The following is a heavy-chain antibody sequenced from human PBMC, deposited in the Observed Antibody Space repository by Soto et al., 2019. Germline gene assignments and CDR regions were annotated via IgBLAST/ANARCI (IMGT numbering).Heavy chain of an antibody. V-gene: IGHV3-49*04. Sequence: GALRLCCTASGFTFGDYAMSWVRQAPGKGLEWVGFIRSKAYGGTTEYAASVKGRFTISRDDSKSIAYLQMNSLKTEDTAVYYCTRKPGYSSGWYDYWGQGTLGTSPQ. CDR1: GFTFGDYA. CDR3: TRKPGYSSGWYDY. D-gene: IGHD6-19*01. J-gene: IGHJ4*02. CDR2: IRSKAYGGTT.